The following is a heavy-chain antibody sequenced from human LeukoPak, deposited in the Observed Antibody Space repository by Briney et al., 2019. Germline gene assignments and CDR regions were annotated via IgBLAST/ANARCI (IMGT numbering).Heavy chain of an antibody. CDR3: AKAYYYGSGSDLGFDP. Sequence: PGGSLRLSCAASGFTFSDYSMHWVRQAPGKGLGWVAFIRYDGSNKYYADSVKGRFTISRDNSKNTLYLQMNSLRAEDTAVYYCAKAYYYGSGSDLGFDPWGQGTLVTVSS. CDR2: IRYDGSNK. V-gene: IGHV3-30*02. CDR1: GFTFSDYS. D-gene: IGHD3-10*01. J-gene: IGHJ5*02.